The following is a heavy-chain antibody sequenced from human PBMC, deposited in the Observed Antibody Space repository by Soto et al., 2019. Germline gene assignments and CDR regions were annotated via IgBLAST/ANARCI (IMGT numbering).Heavy chain of an antibody. CDR3: AREEGQQLVSRVYGMDV. Sequence: GGSLRLSCAASGFTFSSYSMNWVRQAPGKGLEWVSYISSSSTIYYADSVKGRFTISRDNAKNSLYLQMNSLRDEDTAVYYCAREEGQQLVSRVYGMDVWGQGTTVTVSS. V-gene: IGHV3-48*02. CDR1: GFTFSSYS. CDR2: ISSSSTI. D-gene: IGHD6-13*01. J-gene: IGHJ6*02.